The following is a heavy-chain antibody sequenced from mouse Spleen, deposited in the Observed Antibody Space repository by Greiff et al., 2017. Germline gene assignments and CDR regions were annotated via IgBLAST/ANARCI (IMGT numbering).Heavy chain of an antibody. J-gene: IGHJ2*01. Sequence: EVRLVESGGDLVKPGGSLKLSCAASGFTFSSYGMSWVRQTPDKRLEWVATISSGGSYTYYPDSVKGRFTISRDNAKNTLYLQMSSLKSEDTAMYYCARNWDVYFDYWGQGTTLTVSS. CDR3: ARNWDVYFDY. D-gene: IGHD4-1*01. CDR2: ISSGGSYT. V-gene: IGHV5-6*02. CDR1: GFTFSSYG.